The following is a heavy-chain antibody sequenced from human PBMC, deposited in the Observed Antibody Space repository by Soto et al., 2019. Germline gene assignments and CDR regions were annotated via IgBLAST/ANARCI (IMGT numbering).Heavy chain of an antibody. Sequence: GGSLRLSCAASGFTFSNAWMSWVRQAPGKGLEWVGRIKSKTDGGTTDYAAPVKGRFTISRDDSKNTLYLQMNSLKTEDTAVYYCTVKIVLKIVVVVAAQNYGSDYWGQGTLVTVSS. J-gene: IGHJ4*02. V-gene: IGHV3-15*01. CDR2: IKSKTDGGTT. D-gene: IGHD2-15*01. CDR1: GFTFSNAW. CDR3: TVKIVLKIVVVVAAQNYGSDY.